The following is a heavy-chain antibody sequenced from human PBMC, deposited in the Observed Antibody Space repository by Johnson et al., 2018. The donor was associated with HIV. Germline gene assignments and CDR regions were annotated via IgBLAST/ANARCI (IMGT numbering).Heavy chain of an antibody. CDR2: ISYDGANK. CDR1: GFTFSNFV. V-gene: IGHV3-30-3*01. J-gene: IGHJ3*02. D-gene: IGHD5-18*01. CDR3: ARVGGYRAFDI. Sequence: QEQLVESGGGVVQPGRSLRLSCEASGFTFSNFVMHWVRQAPGKGLEWLTSISYDGANKYYADSVRGRFTISRDNSRNTLFLQMDSLKTEDTAVFYCARVGGYRAFDIWGQGTMVTVSS.